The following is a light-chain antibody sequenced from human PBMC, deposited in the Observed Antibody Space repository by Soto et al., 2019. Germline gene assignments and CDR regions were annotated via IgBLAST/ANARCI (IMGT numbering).Light chain of an antibody. CDR1: QSVGNS. CDR2: DTY. CDR3: LQYNYWRPYS. Sequence: EIVMTQSPATLSLSPGERASLSCRASQSVGNSLAWYQLKPGQPPRLLIFDTYSGATGTPARFRGSGSGTDFTLTISSPQSEDFAVYICLQYNYWRPYSFGQGTKVDI. J-gene: IGKJ2*03. V-gene: IGKV3-15*01.